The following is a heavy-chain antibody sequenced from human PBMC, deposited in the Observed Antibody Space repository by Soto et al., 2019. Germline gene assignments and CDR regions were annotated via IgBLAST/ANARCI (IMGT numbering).Heavy chain of an antibody. CDR3: ARVLRYFDWLFTPYYYYGMDV. J-gene: IGHJ6*02. CDR1: GGSISSGDYY. D-gene: IGHD3-9*01. Sequence: QVQLQESGPGLVKPSQTLSLTCTVSGGSISSGDYYWSWIRQPPGKGLEWIGYIYYSGSTYYNPSLKSRVTISVDTSKNQFSLKLSSVTAADTAVYYCARVLRYFDWLFTPYYYYGMDVWGQGTTVTVSS. V-gene: IGHV4-30-4*01. CDR2: IYYSGST.